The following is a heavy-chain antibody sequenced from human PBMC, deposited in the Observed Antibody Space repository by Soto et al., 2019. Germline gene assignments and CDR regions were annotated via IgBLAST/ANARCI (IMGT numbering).Heavy chain of an antibody. V-gene: IGHV4-31*03. Sequence: SETLSLTCTVSGGSISSGGYYWSWIRQHPGKGLEWIGYIYYSGSTYYNPSLKSRVTISVDTSKNQFSLKLSSVTAADTAVYYCARSEVVVVPAHYYMDVWGKGPTVTVSS. CDR1: GGSISSGGYY. D-gene: IGHD2-2*01. CDR3: ARSEVVVVPAHYYMDV. CDR2: IYYSGST. J-gene: IGHJ6*03.